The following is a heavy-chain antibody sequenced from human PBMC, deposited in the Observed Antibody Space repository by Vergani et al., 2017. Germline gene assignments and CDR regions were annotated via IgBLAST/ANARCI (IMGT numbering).Heavy chain of an antibody. CDR3: ARTATVVTQEDDY. V-gene: IGHV1-69*01. Sequence: QVQLVQSGAEVKKPGSSVKVSCKASGGTFSSYAISWVRQAPGQGLEWMGGIIPIFGTATDAQKFQGRVTITADESTSTAYMELSSLRSEDTAVYYWARTATVVTQEDDYWGQGTLVTVSS. J-gene: IGHJ4*02. CDR1: GGTFSSYA. CDR2: IIPIFGTA. D-gene: IGHD4-23*01.